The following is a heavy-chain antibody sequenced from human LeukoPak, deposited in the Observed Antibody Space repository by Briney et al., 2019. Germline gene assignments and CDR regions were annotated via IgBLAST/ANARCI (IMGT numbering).Heavy chain of an antibody. V-gene: IGHV4-34*01. J-gene: IGHJ3*02. CDR3: ARESGGSGNDAFDI. CDR2: INHSGST. Sequence: SETLPLTCAVYGGSFSGYYWSWIRQPPGKGLEWIGEINHSGSTYYNPSLKSRVTISVDRSKNQFSLKLSSVTAADTAVYYCARESGGSGNDAFDIWGQGTMVTVSS. D-gene: IGHD3-10*01. CDR1: GGSFSGYY.